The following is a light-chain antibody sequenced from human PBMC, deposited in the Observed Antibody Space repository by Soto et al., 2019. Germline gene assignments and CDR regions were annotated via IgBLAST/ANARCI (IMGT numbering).Light chain of an antibody. J-gene: IGKJ4*01. Sequence: DVVMTQSPLSLPVTLGQPASISCRSSQSLVHTDGNTYLNWFQQRPGQSPRRLIYKVSKRDSGVPDRFSGSGAGTDFTLKINRVEAEDVGVYYCMQDPLWPQALTGSLTFDGGTKVEIK. V-gene: IGKV2-30*02. CDR1: QSLVHTDGNTY. CDR3: MQDPLWPQALTGSLT. CDR2: KVS.